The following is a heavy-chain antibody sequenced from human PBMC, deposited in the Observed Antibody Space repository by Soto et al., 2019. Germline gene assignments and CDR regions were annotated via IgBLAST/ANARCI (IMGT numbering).Heavy chain of an antibody. D-gene: IGHD2-15*01. CDR2: ISSSSSTI. V-gene: IGHV3-48*01. J-gene: IGHJ4*02. Sequence: EVPLVESGGGLVQPGGSLRLSCAASGFTFSSYSMNWVRQAPGKGLEWVSYISSSSSTIYYADSVKGRFTISRDNAKNSLYLQMNSLRAEDTAVYYCASDLEALGYCSGGSCYSFDYWGQGTLVTVSS. CDR3: ASDLEALGYCSGGSCYSFDY. CDR1: GFTFSSYS.